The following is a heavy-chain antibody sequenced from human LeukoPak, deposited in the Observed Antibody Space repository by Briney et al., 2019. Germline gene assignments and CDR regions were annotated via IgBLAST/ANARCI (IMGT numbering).Heavy chain of an antibody. V-gene: IGHV3-69-1*01. Sequence: GGSLRLSCAASGFTFGHYNMNWVRQAPGKGLEWVSYISSSSTIYYTDSVKGRFTISRDNAKNSLYLQMNSLRAEDTAVYYCAKDRYCSSTSCFRGGGMDVWGQGTTVTVSS. CDR1: GFTFGHYN. J-gene: IGHJ6*02. CDR2: ISSSSTI. CDR3: AKDRYCSSTSCFRGGGMDV. D-gene: IGHD2-2*01.